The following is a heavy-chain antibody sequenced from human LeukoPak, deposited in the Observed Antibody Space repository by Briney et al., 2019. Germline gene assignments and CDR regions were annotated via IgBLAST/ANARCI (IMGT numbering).Heavy chain of an antibody. D-gene: IGHD6-13*01. J-gene: IGHJ4*02. CDR3: ARDLEGSSWYYGY. CDR1: GFTFSSYS. V-gene: IGHV3-21*01. Sequence: GGSLRLSCAASGFTFSSYSMNWVRQAAGKGLEWVSSISSSSSYIYYADSVKGRFTISRDNAKNSLYLQMNSLRAEDTAVYYCARDLEGSSWYYGYWGQGTLVTVSS. CDR2: ISSSSSYI.